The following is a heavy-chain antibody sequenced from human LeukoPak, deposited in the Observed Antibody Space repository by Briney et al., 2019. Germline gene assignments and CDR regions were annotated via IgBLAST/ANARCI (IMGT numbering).Heavy chain of an antibody. J-gene: IGHJ5*02. CDR2: IKSKTDGETM. D-gene: IGHD5-24*01. V-gene: IGHV3-15*01. CDR3: ARDGTVTAGPFDP. Sequence: PGGSLRLSCAASGFTFSNAWMSWVRQTPGKGLEWVGRIKSKTDGETMDYAAPVKGRFTISRDDSKTTVCLQMNSLKTEDTAVYYCARDGTVTAGPFDPWGGGTLVTVSS. CDR1: GFTFSNAW.